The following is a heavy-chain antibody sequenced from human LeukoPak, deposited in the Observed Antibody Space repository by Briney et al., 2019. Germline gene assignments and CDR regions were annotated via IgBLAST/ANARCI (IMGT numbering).Heavy chain of an antibody. Sequence: GGSLRLSCAASGFTFSIYWMTWVRQAPGKGLEWVANIKEDGSEKYYVDSVKGRFTMSRDNAKNSVYLQMNRLRVEDTAVYYCARRSYRGVIGLYYYYYMDVWGKGTPVTVSS. CDR1: GFTFSIYW. J-gene: IGHJ6*03. CDR2: IKEDGSEK. V-gene: IGHV3-7*01. D-gene: IGHD3-16*02. CDR3: ARRSYRGVIGLYYYYYMDV.